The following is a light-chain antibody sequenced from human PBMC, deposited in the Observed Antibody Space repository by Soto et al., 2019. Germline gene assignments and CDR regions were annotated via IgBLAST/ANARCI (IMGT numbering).Light chain of an antibody. V-gene: IGKV1-5*01. CDR2: DAS. J-gene: IGKJ1*01. CDR3: QQYNSDSGT. CDR1: QSISSR. Sequence: DIQMTQSPSTLSASVGDRVTITCRASQSISSRLAWYQQKPGKAPNLLIYDASSLESGVPSRFSGSESGTEFTLTISSLQPDDFATYYCQQYNSDSGTFGQGTRVEIK.